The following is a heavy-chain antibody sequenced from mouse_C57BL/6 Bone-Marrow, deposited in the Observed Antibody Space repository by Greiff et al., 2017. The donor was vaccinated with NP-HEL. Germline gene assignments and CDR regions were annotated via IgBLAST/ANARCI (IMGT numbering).Heavy chain of an antibody. Sequence: VQLQQSGPVLVKPGASVKMSCKASGYTFTDYYMNWVKQSHGKSLEWIGVINPYNGGTSYNQKFKGKATLTVDKSSSTAYMELNSLTSEDSAVYYGARWDYRRGFAYWGQGTLVTVSA. D-gene: IGHD2-13*01. CDR1: GYTFTDYY. V-gene: IGHV1-19*01. J-gene: IGHJ3*01. CDR3: ARWDYRRGFAY. CDR2: INPYNGGT.